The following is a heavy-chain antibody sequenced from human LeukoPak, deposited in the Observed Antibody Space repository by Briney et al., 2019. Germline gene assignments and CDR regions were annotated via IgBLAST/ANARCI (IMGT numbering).Heavy chain of an antibody. J-gene: IGHJ6*02. Sequence: SDSLSLTCTVSGDSIRSYYWSWIRQPPGKGLEWIGHIFYSGSTNYNPSLKSRVTISVDTSQNQFSLKLSSVTAADTAVYYCARGYGRRIAARPSYYYYYGMDVWGQGTTVTVSS. D-gene: IGHD6-6*01. CDR1: GDSIRSYY. CDR3: ARGYGRRIAARPSYYYYYGMDV. CDR2: IFYSGST. V-gene: IGHV4-59*07.